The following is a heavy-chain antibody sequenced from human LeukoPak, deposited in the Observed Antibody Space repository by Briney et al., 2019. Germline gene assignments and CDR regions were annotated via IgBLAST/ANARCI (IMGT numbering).Heavy chain of an antibody. Sequence: PGGSLRLSCAASGFTVSSNYMSWVRQAPGKGLEWVSVIYSGGSTYYADSMKGRFTISRDNSKNTLYLQMNSLRAEDTAVYYCASPGVGATMYAFDIWGQGTMVTVSS. V-gene: IGHV3-53*01. CDR2: IYSGGST. J-gene: IGHJ3*02. CDR3: ASPGVGATMYAFDI. D-gene: IGHD1-26*01. CDR1: GFTVSSNY.